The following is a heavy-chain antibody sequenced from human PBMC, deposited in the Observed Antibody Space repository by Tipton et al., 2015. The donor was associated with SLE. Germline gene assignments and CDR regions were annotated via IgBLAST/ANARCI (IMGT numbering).Heavy chain of an antibody. D-gene: IGHD7-27*01. V-gene: IGHV4-39*07. Sequence: LRLSCTVSGGSISSSSYYWGWIRQPPGKGLEWIGSIYYSGSTYYNPSLKSRVTISVDTSKNQFSLKLSSVTAADTAVYYCAKLPTGGGVDYWGQGTLVTVSS. CDR2: IYYSGST. CDR3: AKLPTGGGVDY. CDR1: GGSISSSSYY. J-gene: IGHJ4*02.